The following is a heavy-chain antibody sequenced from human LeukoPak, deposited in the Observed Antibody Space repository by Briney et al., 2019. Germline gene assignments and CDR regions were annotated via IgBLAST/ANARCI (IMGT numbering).Heavy chain of an antibody. J-gene: IGHJ4*02. Sequence: GGPLRLSCAASGFTFSSYWMPWVAQAPGKGLVWVSRINSDGSSTSYADSVKGRFTISRDNAKNTLYLQMNSLRAEDTAVYYCARRRSSGWLNWGQGTLVTVSS. V-gene: IGHV3-74*01. CDR2: INSDGSST. CDR1: GFTFSSYW. D-gene: IGHD6-19*01. CDR3: ARRRSSGWLN.